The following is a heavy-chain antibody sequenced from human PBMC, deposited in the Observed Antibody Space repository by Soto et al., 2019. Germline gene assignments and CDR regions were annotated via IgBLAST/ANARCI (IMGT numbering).Heavy chain of an antibody. CDR2: IYHSGST. J-gene: IGHJ6*02. CDR1: GGSISSSNW. V-gene: IGHV4-4*02. CDR3: ASSIAARPRDYYYGMDV. Sequence: SETLSLTCAVSGGSISSSNWWSWVRQPPGKGLEWIGEIYHSGSTNYNPSLKSRATISVDKSKNQFSLKLSSVTAADTAVYYCASSIAARPRDYYYGMDVWGQGTTVTVSS. D-gene: IGHD6-6*01.